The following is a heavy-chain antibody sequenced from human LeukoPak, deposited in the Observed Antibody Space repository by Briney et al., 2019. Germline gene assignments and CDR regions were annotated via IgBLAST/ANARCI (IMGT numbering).Heavy chain of an antibody. CDR2: IYYSGST. Sequence: PSETLSLTCTVSGGSISSGGYYWSWIRQHPGKGLEWIGYIYYSGSTYYNPSLKSRVTISVDTSKNQFSLKLSSVTAADTAVYYCARDRGHYGDIGAFDIWGQGTMVTVSS. D-gene: IGHD4-17*01. CDR1: GGSISSGGYY. V-gene: IGHV4-31*03. CDR3: ARDRGHYGDIGAFDI. J-gene: IGHJ3*02.